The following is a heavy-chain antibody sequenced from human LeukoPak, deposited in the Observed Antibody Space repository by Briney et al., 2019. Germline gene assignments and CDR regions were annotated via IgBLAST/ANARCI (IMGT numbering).Heavy chain of an antibody. CDR2: ISAYNGNT. D-gene: IGHD2-15*01. V-gene: IGHV1-18*01. CDR3: ARDPGGAIVVVVAAHRFDY. Sequence: GASVKVSCKASGYTFTSYGISWVRQAPGQGLEWMGWISAYNGNTNYAQKLQGRITMTTDTSTSTAYMELRSLRSDDTAVYYCARDPGGAIVVVVAAHRFDYWGQGTLVTVSS. J-gene: IGHJ4*02. CDR1: GYTFTSYG.